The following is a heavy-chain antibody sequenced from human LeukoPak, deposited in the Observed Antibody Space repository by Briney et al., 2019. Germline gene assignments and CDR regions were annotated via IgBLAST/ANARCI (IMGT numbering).Heavy chain of an antibody. CDR2: IYYSGST. D-gene: IGHD4-11*01. J-gene: IGHJ4*02. CDR3: ASGADYSNYYFNY. V-gene: IGHV4-31*03. CDR1: GVSISSGGYY. Sequence: SQTLSLTCTVSGVSISSGGYYWSWIRQHPGKGLEWIGYIYYSGSTYYNPSLKSRVTISVDTSKNQFSLKLRSVTAADTAVYYCASGADYSNYYFNYWGQGTLVTVSS.